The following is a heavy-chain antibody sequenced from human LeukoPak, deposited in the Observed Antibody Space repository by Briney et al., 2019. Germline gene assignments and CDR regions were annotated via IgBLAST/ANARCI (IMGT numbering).Heavy chain of an antibody. CDR3: AKGVDYYYYYYMDV. J-gene: IGHJ6*03. D-gene: IGHD5/OR15-5a*01. CDR2: IRYDGSNK. Sequence: GGSLGLSCAASGFTFSSYGMHWVRQAPGKGLEWVAFIRYDGSNKYYADSVKGRFTISRDNSKNTLYLQMNSLRAEDTAVYYCAKGVDYYYYYYMDVWGKGTTVTVSS. CDR1: GFTFSSYG. V-gene: IGHV3-30*02.